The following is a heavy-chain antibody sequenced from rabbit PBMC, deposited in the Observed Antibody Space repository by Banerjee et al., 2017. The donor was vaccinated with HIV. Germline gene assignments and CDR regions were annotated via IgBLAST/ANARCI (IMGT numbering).Heavy chain of an antibody. CDR2: IYPDFGTT. CDR3: ARAAGYGGYGFATGFNL. D-gene: IGHD6-1*01. Sequence: QLVESGGGLVTLGGSLKLSCKASGIDFSLYYMSWVRQAPGKGLEWIAYIYPDFGTTDYASWVNGRFTISLDNAQNTVFLQMTSLTAADTATYFCARAAGYGGYGFATGFNLWGPGTLVT. V-gene: IGHV1S7*01. CDR1: GIDFSLYY. J-gene: IGHJ4*01.